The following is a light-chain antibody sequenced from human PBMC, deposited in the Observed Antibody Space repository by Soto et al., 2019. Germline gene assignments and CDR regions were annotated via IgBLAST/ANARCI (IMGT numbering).Light chain of an antibody. V-gene: IGKV3-15*01. CDR2: DAS. J-gene: IGKJ2*01. CDR1: QSISNN. CDR3: QQCNNWPPA. Sequence: EIVMTQSPATLSVSPGETATLSCRASQSISNNLAWYQQKPGQAPRLLIYDASTRATGIPARFSGSGSGIEFTLTISSLQSEDFAVYYCQQCNNWPPAFGQGTKLEI.